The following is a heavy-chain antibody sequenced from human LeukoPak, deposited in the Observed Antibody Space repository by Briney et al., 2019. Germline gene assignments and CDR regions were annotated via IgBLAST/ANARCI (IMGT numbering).Heavy chain of an antibody. D-gene: IGHD2-15*01. CDR3: ARLAAPYLDY. CDR2: ISSSSSTI. V-gene: IGHV3-48*04. Sequence: PGGSLRLSCAASGFTFSTYSMNWVRQAPGKGLEWVSYISSSSSTIYYADSVKGRFTISRYNAKNSLYLQMNSLRAEDTAVYYCARLAAPYLDYWGQGTLVTVSS. J-gene: IGHJ4*02. CDR1: GFTFSTYS.